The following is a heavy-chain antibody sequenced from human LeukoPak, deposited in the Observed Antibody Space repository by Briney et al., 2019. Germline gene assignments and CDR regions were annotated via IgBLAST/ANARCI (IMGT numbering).Heavy chain of an antibody. Sequence: SETLSLTCTVSGGSISSQYWNWIRQPAGKGLEWIGRIYSSGSTIYNPSLKSRVTMSVDTSKNQFSLELSSVTAADTAVYYRARGYVYGDFPWGQGTLVSVSS. CDR1: GGSISSQY. J-gene: IGHJ5*02. CDR2: IYSSGST. V-gene: IGHV4-4*07. CDR3: ARGYVYGDFP. D-gene: IGHD2-21*02.